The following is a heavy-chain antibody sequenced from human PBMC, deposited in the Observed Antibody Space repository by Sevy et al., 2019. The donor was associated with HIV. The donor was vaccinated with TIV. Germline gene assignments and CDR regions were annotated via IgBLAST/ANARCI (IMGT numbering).Heavy chain of an antibody. CDR2: ISYDGSNK. V-gene: IGHV3-30-3*01. Sequence: GGSLRLSCAASGFTFSSYAIHWVRQAPGKGLEWVALISYDGSNKYYADSVKGRFTISRDNSKNTLYLQMNSLRAEDTAAYYCARDGYCSGGRCYSWYFDYWGQGTLVTVSS. CDR3: ARDGYCSGGRCYSWYFDY. J-gene: IGHJ4*02. D-gene: IGHD2-15*01. CDR1: GFTFSSYA.